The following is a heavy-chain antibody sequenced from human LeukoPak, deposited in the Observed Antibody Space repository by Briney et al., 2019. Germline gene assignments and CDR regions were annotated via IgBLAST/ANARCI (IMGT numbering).Heavy chain of an antibody. V-gene: IGHV4-30-2*01. J-gene: IGHJ4*02. Sequence: SETLSLTCAVSGGSISSGGYSWSWIRQPPGKGLEWIGYIYHSGSTYYNPSLKSRVTISVDRSKNQFSLKLSSVTAADTAVYYCARGAMIVAVDPTDYYFDYWGQGALVTVSS. CDR3: ARGAMIVAVDPTDYYFDY. D-gene: IGHD3-22*01. CDR1: GGSISSGGYS. CDR2: IYHSGST.